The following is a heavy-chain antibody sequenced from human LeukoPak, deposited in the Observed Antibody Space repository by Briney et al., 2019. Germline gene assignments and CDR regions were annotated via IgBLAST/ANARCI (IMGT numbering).Heavy chain of an antibody. V-gene: IGHV4-39*07. CDR2: ILFRGAT. Sequence: LETLSLTCTVSGDSISSYSYYWAWIRQPPGKGLEWIGSILFRGATYYNPSLKPRIIMPVDTSQNNFSLKLTSVTAADTAVYYCARGLLGSGSYWPYYYYGMDVWGQGTTVTVSS. J-gene: IGHJ6*02. CDR3: ARGLLGSGSYWPYYYYGMDV. CDR1: GDSISSYSYY. D-gene: IGHD1-26*01.